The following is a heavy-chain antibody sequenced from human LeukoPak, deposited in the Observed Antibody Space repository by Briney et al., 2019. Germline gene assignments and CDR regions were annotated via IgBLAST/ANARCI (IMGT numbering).Heavy chain of an antibody. D-gene: IGHD3-3*01. Sequence: ASVKVSCKASGYTFTSYGISWVRQAPGQGLEWMGWISAYNANTNYAQNLQGRVTMTTDTSTSTAYMELRSLRSDDTAVYYCSREFRTYYDFWSGYYVFDYWGQGTLVTVSS. CDR1: GYTFTSYG. J-gene: IGHJ4*02. CDR2: ISAYNANT. CDR3: SREFRTYYDFWSGYYVFDY. V-gene: IGHV1-18*01.